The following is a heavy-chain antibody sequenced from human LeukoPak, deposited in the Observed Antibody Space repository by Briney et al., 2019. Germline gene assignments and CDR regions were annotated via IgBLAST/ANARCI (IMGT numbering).Heavy chain of an antibody. CDR3: ARRAGAYSHPYDY. Sequence: GGSLRLSCTVSGFTVSSDSMSWVRQAPGKGLEWVSFIYSGGSTHYSDSVKGRFTISRDNSKNTLYLQMNSLRAEDTAVYYCARRAGAYSHPYDYWGQGTLVTVS. D-gene: IGHD4/OR15-4a*01. J-gene: IGHJ4*02. CDR1: GFTVSSDS. V-gene: IGHV3-53*01. CDR2: IYSGGST.